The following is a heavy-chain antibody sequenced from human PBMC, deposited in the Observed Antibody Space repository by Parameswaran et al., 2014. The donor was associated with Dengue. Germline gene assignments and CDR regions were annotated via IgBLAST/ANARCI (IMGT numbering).Heavy chain of an antibody. CDR3: AKDLHDFWSGYYNRPPVGYGMDV. D-gene: IGHD3-3*01. CDR2: ISWNSGSI. J-gene: IGHJ6*02. V-gene: IGHV3-9*01. Sequence: WIRQPPGKGLEWVSGISWNSGSIGYADSVKGRFTISRDNAKNSLYLQMNSLRAEDTALYYCAKDLHDFWSGYYNRPPVGYGMDVWGQGTTVTVSS.